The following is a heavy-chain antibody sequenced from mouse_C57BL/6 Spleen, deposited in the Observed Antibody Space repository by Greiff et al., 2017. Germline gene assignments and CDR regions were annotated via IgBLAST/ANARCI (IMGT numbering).Heavy chain of an antibody. CDR2: IYPGDGDT. D-gene: IGHD1-1*01. J-gene: IGHJ3*01. V-gene: IGHV1-80*01. CDR3: ARGIIYYYCSSYEGFAY. Sequence: QVQLQQSGAELVKPGASVKISCKASGYAFSSYWMNWVKQRPGKGLEWIGQIYPGDGDTNYNGKFKGKATLTADKSSRTAYMQLSSLTSEDSAVYCCARGIIYYYCSSYEGFAYWGQGTLVTVSA. CDR1: GYAFSSYW.